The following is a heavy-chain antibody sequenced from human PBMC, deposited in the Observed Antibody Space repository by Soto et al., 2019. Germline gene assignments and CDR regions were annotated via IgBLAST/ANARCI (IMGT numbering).Heavy chain of an antibody. V-gene: IGHV3-74*01. CDR3: VRDDFGGGMDY. CDR1: GFTFSSYW. D-gene: IGHD3-16*01. J-gene: IGHJ4*02. Sequence: EVQLVESGGGLVQPGGSLRLSCAASGFTFSSYWMHWVRQVPGKGLVWVSHIDTDGSSTSYADSVKGRFTISRDNAKNTLYLQMNSLRAEDMAVYYCVRDDFGGGMDYWGLGTLVTVSS. CDR2: IDTDGSST.